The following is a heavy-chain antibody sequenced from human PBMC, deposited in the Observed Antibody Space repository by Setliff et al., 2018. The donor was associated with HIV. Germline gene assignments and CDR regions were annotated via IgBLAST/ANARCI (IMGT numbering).Heavy chain of an antibody. CDR1: GYTFTDYF. Sequence: ASVKVSCKSSGYTFTDYFMHWVRQAPGQGLEWVGWISPDNANTRISQRFRGSVTMTRDRSINTAYMEFSGLTSDATAVYYCARQLSNSFDYWGQGTLVTVSP. V-gene: IGHV1-2*02. CDR3: ARQLSNSFDY. J-gene: IGHJ4*02. CDR2: ISPDNANT. D-gene: IGHD1-1*01.